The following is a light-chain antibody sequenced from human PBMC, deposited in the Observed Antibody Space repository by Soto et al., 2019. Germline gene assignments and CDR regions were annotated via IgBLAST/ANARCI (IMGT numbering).Light chain of an antibody. CDR1: SSDVGGYNY. Sequence: QSVLTQPASLSGSPGQSITISCTGTSSDVGGYNYVSWYQHHPGKAPKLIIFDVSDRPSGISDRFSASKSGNTASLTISGFQAEEEADYYCCSYSSGSTPWVFGTGTKVTVL. V-gene: IGLV2-14*03. J-gene: IGLJ1*01. CDR3: CSYSSGSTPWV. CDR2: DVS.